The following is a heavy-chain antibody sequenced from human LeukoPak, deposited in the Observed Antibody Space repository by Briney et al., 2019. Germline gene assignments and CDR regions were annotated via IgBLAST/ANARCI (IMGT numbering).Heavy chain of an antibody. V-gene: IGHV3-13*01. CDR1: GFTFSDYD. Sequence: GGSLRLSCAASGFTFSDYDMHWVRRATGKGLGWVSAIGTAGDTYYTGSVKGRFTISRENAKNSLYLQMNSLRAGDTAVYYCARVAKERVGGVYYFDYWGQGTLVTVSS. J-gene: IGHJ4*02. CDR3: ARVAKERVGGVYYFDY. D-gene: IGHD1-1*01. CDR2: IGTAGDT.